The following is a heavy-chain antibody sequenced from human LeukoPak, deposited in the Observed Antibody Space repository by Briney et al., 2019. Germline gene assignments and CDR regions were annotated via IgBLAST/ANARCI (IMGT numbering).Heavy chain of an antibody. CDR3: ARRGPIGLDY. Sequence: SETLSLTCTVSGGSISSYYWSWIRQPPGKGLEWIGCIYYSGSTNYNPSLKSRVTISVDTSKNQFSLKLSSVTAADTAVYYCARRGPIGLDYWGQGTLVTVSS. V-gene: IGHV4-59*01. CDR1: GGSISSYY. J-gene: IGHJ4*02. CDR2: IYYSGST.